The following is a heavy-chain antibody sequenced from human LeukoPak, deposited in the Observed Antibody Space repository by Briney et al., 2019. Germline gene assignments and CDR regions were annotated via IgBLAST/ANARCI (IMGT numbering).Heavy chain of an antibody. CDR1: GYTFTSYY. CDR2: INPSGGST. V-gene: IGHV1-46*03. CDR3: ARGAAQPYIVVVPAAEDY. D-gene: IGHD2-2*01. J-gene: IGHJ4*02. Sequence: ASVKVSCKASGYTFTSYYMHWVRQAPGQGLEWMGIINPSGGSTSYAQKFQGRVTMTRDTSTSTVYMELSSLRSEDTAVYYCARGAAQPYIVVVPAAEDYWGQGTLVTVSS.